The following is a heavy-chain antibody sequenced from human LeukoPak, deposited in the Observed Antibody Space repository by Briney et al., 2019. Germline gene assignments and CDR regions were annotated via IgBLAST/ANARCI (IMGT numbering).Heavy chain of an antibody. CDR3: ARHGGGYSFDY. CDR1: GGSISSYY. D-gene: IGHD5-24*01. Sequence: PSETLSLTCTVSGGSISSYYWSWIRQPPGKGLEWIGYISDSGTNCNPSLKSRVTISVDTSKNQFSLKLTSVTAADTAVYYCARHGGGYSFDYWGQGTLVTVSS. V-gene: IGHV4-59*08. J-gene: IGHJ4*02. CDR2: ISDSGT.